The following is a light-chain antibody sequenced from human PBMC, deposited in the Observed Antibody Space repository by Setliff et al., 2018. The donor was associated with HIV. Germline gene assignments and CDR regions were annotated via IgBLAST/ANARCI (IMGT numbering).Light chain of an antibody. Sequence: SVLAQPASVSGSPGQSIAISCTGTGSDVGGYNYVSWYQQHPGKAPKLIIYEVTNRPSGVSGRFSGSKFGNTASLTISGLQAEDEADYYCYSYTKSDTRVFGTGTKV. J-gene: IGLJ1*01. CDR3: YSYTKSDTRV. CDR2: EVT. CDR1: GSDVGGYNY. V-gene: IGLV2-14*01.